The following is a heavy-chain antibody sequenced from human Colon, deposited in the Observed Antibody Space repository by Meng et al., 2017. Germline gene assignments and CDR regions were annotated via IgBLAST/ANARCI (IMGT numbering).Heavy chain of an antibody. CDR2: ISSSGSTI. V-gene: IGHV3-48*03. J-gene: IGHJ3*02. CDR1: GFTFSSYE. D-gene: IGHD2-15*01. Sequence: GGSLRPSCAASGFTFSSYEMNWVRQAPGKGLEWVSYISSSGSTIYYADSVKGRFTISRDNAKNSLYLQMNSLRAEDTAVYYCARDSRSGGISLDAFDIWGQGTKVTVSS. CDR3: ARDSRSGGISLDAFDI.